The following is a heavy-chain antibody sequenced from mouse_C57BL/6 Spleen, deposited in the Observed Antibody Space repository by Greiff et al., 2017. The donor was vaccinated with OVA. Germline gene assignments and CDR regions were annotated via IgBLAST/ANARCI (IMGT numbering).Heavy chain of an antibody. CDR1: GFTFSSYG. Sequence: EVKLVESGGDLVKPGGSLKLSCAASGFTFSSYGMSWVRQTPDKRLEWVAIISSGGSYTYYPDSVKGRFTISRDNAKNTRYLQMSRLKSEDTAMYYCARQGGQYFDVWGTGTTVTVSS. J-gene: IGHJ1*03. V-gene: IGHV5-6*01. CDR3: ARQGGQYFDV. CDR2: ISSGGSYT.